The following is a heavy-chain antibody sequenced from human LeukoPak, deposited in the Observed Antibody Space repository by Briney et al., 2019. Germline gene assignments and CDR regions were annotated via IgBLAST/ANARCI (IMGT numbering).Heavy chain of an antibody. CDR2: IYHTGST. J-gene: IGHJ6*03. D-gene: IGHD3-10*01. CDR3: ARLSYYYYYMDV. CDR1: GFSISSDKY. V-gene: IGHV4-38-2*01. Sequence: SETLSLTCAVSGFSISSDKYWGWIRQPPRKGLEWIGSIYHTGSTYYNPSLKSRVTISVDTSKNQFSLKLNSVTAADTAVYYCARLSYYYYYMDVWGRGTTVTVS.